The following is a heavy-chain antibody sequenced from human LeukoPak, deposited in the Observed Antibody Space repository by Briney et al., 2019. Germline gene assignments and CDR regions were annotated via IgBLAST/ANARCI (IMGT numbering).Heavy chain of an antibody. Sequence: ASVKVSCKASGYTFISYAMHWVRQAPGQRREWMGWINAGNGNTKYSQKFQGRVTITRDTSASTAYMELSSLRSEDTAVYYCARAGGRSSSWKVWGQGSLVTVSS. J-gene: IGHJ4*02. D-gene: IGHD6-13*01. CDR1: GYTFISYA. V-gene: IGHV1-3*01. CDR2: INAGNGNT. CDR3: ARAGGRSSSWKV.